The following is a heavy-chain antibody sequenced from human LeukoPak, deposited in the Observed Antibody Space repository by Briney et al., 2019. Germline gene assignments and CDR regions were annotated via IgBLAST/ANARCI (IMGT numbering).Heavy chain of an antibody. CDR3: ARDLLEWPDAFDI. Sequence: PSGTLSLTCAVSGGSISSSNWWSWVRQPPGKWLEWIGEIYHTGSTNYNPSLKSRVTISVDKSKNQFSLKLSSVTAADTAVYYCARDLLEWPDAFDIWGQGTMVTVSS. V-gene: IGHV4-4*02. D-gene: IGHD3-3*01. CDR2: IYHTGST. J-gene: IGHJ3*02. CDR1: GGSISSSNW.